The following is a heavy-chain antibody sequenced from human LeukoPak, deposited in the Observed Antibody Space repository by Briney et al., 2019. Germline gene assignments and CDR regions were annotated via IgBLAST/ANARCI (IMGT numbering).Heavy chain of an antibody. CDR1: GYSFTSYW. CDR2: IYPGDSDT. D-gene: IGHD2-15*01. CDR3: ARAKGYCSGGSCYSFDP. Sequence: GESLKISCKGSGYSFTSYWIGWVRQMPGKGLEWMGIIYPGDSDTRYSPSFQGQVTISADKSISTAYLQWSSLKDSDTAMYYCARAKGYCSGGSCYSFDPWGQGTLVTVSS. J-gene: IGHJ5*02. V-gene: IGHV5-51*01.